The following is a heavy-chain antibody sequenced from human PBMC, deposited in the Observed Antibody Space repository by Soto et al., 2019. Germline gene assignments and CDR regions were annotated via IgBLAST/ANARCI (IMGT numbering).Heavy chain of an antibody. CDR1: GFTFSSYA. Sequence: GGSLRLSCAASGFTFSSYAMSWVRQAPGKGLEWVSATSGSGGSTYYADSVKGRFTISRDNSKNTLYLQMNSLRAEDTAVYYCAKDQDIVVVVAAAGGMDVWGQGTTVTVSS. V-gene: IGHV3-23*01. D-gene: IGHD2-15*01. J-gene: IGHJ6*02. CDR3: AKDQDIVVVVAAAGGMDV. CDR2: TSGSGGST.